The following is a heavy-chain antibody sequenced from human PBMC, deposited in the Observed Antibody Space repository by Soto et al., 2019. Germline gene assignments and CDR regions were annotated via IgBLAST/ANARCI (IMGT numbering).Heavy chain of an antibody. J-gene: IGHJ4*02. V-gene: IGHV3-74*01. CDR2: INSDGSSI. Sequence: PGGSLRLSCAASGFDLSNTCIHWVRQVPGKGLEWVSRINSDGSSITYADSVKGRSTISRDNAKNTLYLQMSSLRDEDTAVYYCAKDWYYAIDYWGQGTPVTVSS. CDR1: GFDLSNTC. D-gene: IGHD3-16*01. CDR3: AKDWYYAIDY.